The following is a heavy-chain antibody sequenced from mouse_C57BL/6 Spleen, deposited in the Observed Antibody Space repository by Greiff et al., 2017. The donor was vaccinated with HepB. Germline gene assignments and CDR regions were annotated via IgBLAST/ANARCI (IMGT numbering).Heavy chain of an antibody. V-gene: IGHV1-18*01. CDR1: GYTFTDYN. Sequence: VHVKQSGPELVKPGASVKIPCKASGYTFTDYNMDWVKQSHGKSLEWIGDINPNNGGTIYNQKFKGKATLTVDKSSSTAYMELRSLTSEDTAVYYCARSPYSNYDYAMDYWGQGTSVTVSS. CDR3: ARSPYSNYDYAMDY. CDR2: INPNNGGT. D-gene: IGHD2-5*01. J-gene: IGHJ4*01.